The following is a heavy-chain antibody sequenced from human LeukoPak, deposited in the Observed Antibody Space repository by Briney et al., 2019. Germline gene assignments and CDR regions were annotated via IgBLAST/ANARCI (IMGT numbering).Heavy chain of an antibody. CDR1: GFTFSSYW. Sequence: GGSLRLSCAASGFTFSSYWMSWVRQAPGKGLEWVANIKQDGSEKYYVDSVKGRFTISRDNAKNTLYLHMNSLRAEDTAVYYCARGFKSYYYGSGSIKTYYYYGMDVWGQGTTVTVSS. V-gene: IGHV3-7*01. D-gene: IGHD3-10*01. J-gene: IGHJ6*02. CDR3: ARGFKSYYYGSGSIKTYYYYGMDV. CDR2: IKQDGSEK.